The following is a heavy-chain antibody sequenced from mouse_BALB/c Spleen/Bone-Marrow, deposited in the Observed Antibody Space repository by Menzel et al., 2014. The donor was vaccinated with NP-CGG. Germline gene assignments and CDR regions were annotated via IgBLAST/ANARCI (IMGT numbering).Heavy chain of an antibody. Sequence: QVHLQQPGPGLVAPSQSLSITCTVSGFSLTSYGVHWVRQPPGKGLEWLGVIWADGSTNYNSALMSRLSISKDNSKSQVFLKMNSLQTDDTAMYYCARSHYPYYFDYWGQGATLTVSS. CDR3: ARSHYPYYFDY. V-gene: IGHV2-9*02. CDR1: GFSLTSYG. J-gene: IGHJ2*01. D-gene: IGHD1-2*01. CDR2: IWADGST.